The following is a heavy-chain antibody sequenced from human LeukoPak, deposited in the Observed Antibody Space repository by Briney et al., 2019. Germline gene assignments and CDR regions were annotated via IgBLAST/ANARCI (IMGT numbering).Heavy chain of an antibody. Sequence: GGSVRLSCAASGFTFSTYAMHWVRQTPGKGLEWVAVMSYDGSNRYFADSVKGRFIISRDNFKNTLYLQMNSLRAEDTAVYSCARAYRYSWLTIEYWGQGTLVTVSS. V-gene: IGHV3-30*04. CDR1: GFTFSTYA. J-gene: IGHJ1*01. CDR2: MSYDGSNR. CDR3: ARAYRYSWLTIEY. D-gene: IGHD5-18*01.